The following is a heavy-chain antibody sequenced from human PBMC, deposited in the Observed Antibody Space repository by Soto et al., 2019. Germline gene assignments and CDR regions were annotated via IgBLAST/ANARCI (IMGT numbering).Heavy chain of an antibody. Sequence: PGGSLRLCCAASGFTFSDYYMSWIRQAPGKGLEWVSYISSSGSTIYYADSVKGRFTISRDNAKNSLYLQMNSLRAEDTAVYYCARDDGFSSTSCYGHVAFDIWGQRTMVTGSS. J-gene: IGHJ3*02. D-gene: IGHD2-2*01. CDR1: GFTFSDYY. CDR2: ISSSGSTI. CDR3: ARDDGFSSTSCYGHVAFDI. V-gene: IGHV3-11*01.